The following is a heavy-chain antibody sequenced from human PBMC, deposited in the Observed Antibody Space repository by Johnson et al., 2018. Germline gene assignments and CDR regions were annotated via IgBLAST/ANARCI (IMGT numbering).Heavy chain of an antibody. V-gene: IGHV3-74*01. Sequence: VQLQESGGGLVQPGGSLRLSCAASGVTFSSFWMHWVRQAPGKGLVWVSRISSDGSSTNYADSVKGRVTISRDNAKNTLHLQVNSLRAEDTAVYYGAREDVSGGRDFQHWGQGTLVTVSS. CDR1: GVTFSSFW. CDR2: ISSDGSST. CDR3: AREDVSGGRDFQH. J-gene: IGHJ1*01. D-gene: IGHD6-25*01.